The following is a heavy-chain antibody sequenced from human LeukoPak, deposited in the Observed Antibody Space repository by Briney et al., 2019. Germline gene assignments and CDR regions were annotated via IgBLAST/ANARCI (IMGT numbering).Heavy chain of an antibody. V-gene: IGHV4-30-4*01. CDR3: ARGRGYGFGIDY. D-gene: IGHD5-18*01. CDR2: ISYSGTT. J-gene: IGHJ4*02. CDR1: GGSISSGDPF. Sequence: SQTLSLTCTVSGGSISSGDPFWSWIRQPPGKGLESIAYISYSGTTYYSPSLKSRLSISVDTSENQFSLKLTSVTAADTAVYYCARGRGYGFGIDYWGQGTLVTVPS.